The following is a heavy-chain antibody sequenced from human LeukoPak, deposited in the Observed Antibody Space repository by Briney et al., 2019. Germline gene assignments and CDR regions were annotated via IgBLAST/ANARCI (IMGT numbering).Heavy chain of an antibody. CDR3: AREILYYDSSGSDYFDY. J-gene: IGHJ4*02. V-gene: IGHV1-69*05. CDR1: GGTFSSYA. D-gene: IGHD3-22*01. CDR2: IIPIFGTA. Sequence: ASVKVSCKASGGTFSSYAISWVRQAPGQGLEWMGGIIPIFGTANYAQKFQGRVTITTDESKSTAYMELSSLRSEDTAVYYCAREILYYDSSGSDYFDYWGQGTLVTVSS.